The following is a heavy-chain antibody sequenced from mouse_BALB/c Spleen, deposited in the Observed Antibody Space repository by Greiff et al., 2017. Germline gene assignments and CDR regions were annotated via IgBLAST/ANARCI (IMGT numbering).Heavy chain of an antibody. D-gene: IGHD4-1*01. Sequence: EVKLQESGPGLVKPSQSLSLTCTVTGYSITSDYAWNWIRQFPGNKLEWMGYISYSGSTSYNPSLKSRISITRDTSKNQFFLQLNSVTTEDTATYYCARRDWVYAMDYWGQGTSVTVSS. CDR1: GYSITSDYA. J-gene: IGHJ4*01. CDR3: ARRDWVYAMDY. CDR2: ISYSGST. V-gene: IGHV3-2*02.